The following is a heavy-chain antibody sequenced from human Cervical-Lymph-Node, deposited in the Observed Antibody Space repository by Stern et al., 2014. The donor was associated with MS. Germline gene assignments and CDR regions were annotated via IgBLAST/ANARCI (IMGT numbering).Heavy chain of an antibody. Sequence: EVQLLESGGGLVQPGGSQRLSCVASGSTFSTSWMSWVRQAPGKGLEWVANIKRDGSETYYLDSVKGRFTISRDNAKSSLYLEMNSLRAEDTVVYYCTRFLQSGWSDLFDSWGRGTLVTVSS. CDR2: IKRDGSET. D-gene: IGHD6-19*01. J-gene: IGHJ5*01. V-gene: IGHV3-7*01. CDR1: GSTFSTSW. CDR3: TRFLQSGWSDLFDS.